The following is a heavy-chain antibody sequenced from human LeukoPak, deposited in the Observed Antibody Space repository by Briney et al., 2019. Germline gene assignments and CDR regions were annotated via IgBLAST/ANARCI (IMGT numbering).Heavy chain of an antibody. CDR1: GGSFSGYY. CDR2: INHSGST. V-gene: IGHV4-34*01. Sequence: SETLSLTCVVYGGSFSGYYWSWIRQPPGKGLEWIGEINHSGSTNYNPSLKSRVIISVDTSKNQFSLKLTSVTAADTAVYYCARVWEVQYYFDHWGQGTLVIVSS. D-gene: IGHD1-26*01. J-gene: IGHJ4*02. CDR3: ARVWEVQYYFDH.